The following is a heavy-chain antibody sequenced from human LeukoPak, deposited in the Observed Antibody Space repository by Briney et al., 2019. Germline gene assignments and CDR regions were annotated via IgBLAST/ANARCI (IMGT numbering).Heavy chain of an antibody. CDR2: MNPNSGNT. CDR1: GYTFTSYD. J-gene: IGHJ6*03. D-gene: IGHD3-16*01. Sequence: GASVKVSCKASGYTFTSYDINWVRQATGQGLEWMGWMNPNSGNTGYAQKFQGRVTMTRNTSISTAYMELSSLRSEDTAVYYCARDGGRPFEYYYYYMDVWGKGTTVTVSS. V-gene: IGHV1-8*01. CDR3: ARDGGRPFEYYYYYMDV.